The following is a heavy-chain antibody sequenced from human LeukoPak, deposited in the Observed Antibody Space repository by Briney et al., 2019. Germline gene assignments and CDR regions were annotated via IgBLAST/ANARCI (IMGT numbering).Heavy chain of an antibody. D-gene: IGHD3-10*01. CDR1: GFTLRSYS. V-gene: IGHV3-21*01. CDR3: AREAMVRGVPDAFDI. CDR2: INWGSNHI. J-gene: IGHJ3*02. Sequence: GGSLRLSCAASGFTLRSYSMSWVRQAPGKGLEWVSSINWGSNHIYYADAVQGRFTISRDNAKNSLYLQMNSLRAEDTAVYYCAREAMVRGVPDAFDIWGQGTMVTVSS.